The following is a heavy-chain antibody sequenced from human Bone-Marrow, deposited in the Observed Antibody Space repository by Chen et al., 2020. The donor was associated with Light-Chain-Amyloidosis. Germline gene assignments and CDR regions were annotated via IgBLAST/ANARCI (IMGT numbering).Heavy chain of an antibody. CDR1: GYTFTDFH. D-gene: IGHD3-9*01. CDR2: FNPKTLAL. CDR3: AKAAVDNPMGRYIWDF. J-gene: IGHJ4*02. V-gene: IGHV1-2*07. Sequence: QVHLVQSGAEMKKPGASVKVSCKTSGYTFTDFHIHWLRQAPGQGLEWVRWFNPKTLALNYLLRYQERVFMTGDTSTRTAHVELTGLTSDDTAVYYCAKAAVDNPMGRYIWDFWGQGTLVTVSS.